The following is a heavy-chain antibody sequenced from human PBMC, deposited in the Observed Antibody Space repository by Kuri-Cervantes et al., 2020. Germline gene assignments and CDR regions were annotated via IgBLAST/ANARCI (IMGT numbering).Heavy chain of an antibody. CDR3: ATDIQPLRFLEWLSPQA. V-gene: IGHV1-2*06. J-gene: IGHJ4*02. Sequence: ASVKVSCKASGYTFTGYYMHWVRQAPGQGLEWMGRINPNSGGTNYAQKFQGRVTMTRDTSISTAYMELSRLRSDDTAVYYCATDIQPLRFLEWLSPQAWGQGTLVTVSS. CDR1: GYTFTGYY. D-gene: IGHD3-3*01. CDR2: INPNSGGT.